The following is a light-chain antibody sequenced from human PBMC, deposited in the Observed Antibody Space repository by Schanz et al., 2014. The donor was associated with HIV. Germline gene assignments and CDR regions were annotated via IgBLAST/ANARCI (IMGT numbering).Light chain of an antibody. CDR2: EGS. CDR1: SSDVGGYNY. Sequence: QSALTQPASVSGSLGQSITISCTGTSSDVGGYNYVSWYQQHPGKAPKLMIYEGSKRPSGVPDRFSGSKSGNTASLTVSGLQAEDEADYYCSSYAGSNKFGVFGGGTKLTVL. V-gene: IGLV2-8*01. CDR3: SSYAGSNKFGV. J-gene: IGLJ3*02.